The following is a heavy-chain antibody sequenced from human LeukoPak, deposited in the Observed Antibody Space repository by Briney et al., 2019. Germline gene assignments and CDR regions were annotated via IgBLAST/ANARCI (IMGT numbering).Heavy chain of an antibody. J-gene: IGHJ5*02. V-gene: IGHV4-39*07. CDR3: ARDTGQYAPGTPGFTRFDP. D-gene: IGHD3-10*01. CDR2: IYNSGST. Sequence: PSETLSLTCTVSGGSISSTNYYWGWIRQPPGKGLEWIGSIYNSGSTYYNPSLKSQVIVSLDTSKNQFSLRLTSVTAADTAVYYCARDTGQYAPGTPGFTRFDPWGQGTLVTVSS. CDR1: GGSISSTNYY.